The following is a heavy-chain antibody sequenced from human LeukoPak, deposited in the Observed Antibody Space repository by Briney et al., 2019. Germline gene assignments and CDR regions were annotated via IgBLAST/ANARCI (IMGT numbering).Heavy chain of an antibody. Sequence: ASVKVSCKASGGTFSSYAISWVRQAPGQGLEWMGGIIPIFGTANYAQKFQGRVTITADKSTSTAYMELRSLRSDDTAVYYCARVYAGSWFEWGNWFDPWGQGTLVTVSS. CDR1: GGTFSSYA. CDR3: ARVYAGSWFEWGNWFDP. CDR2: IIPIFGTA. J-gene: IGHJ5*02. D-gene: IGHD6-13*01. V-gene: IGHV1-69*06.